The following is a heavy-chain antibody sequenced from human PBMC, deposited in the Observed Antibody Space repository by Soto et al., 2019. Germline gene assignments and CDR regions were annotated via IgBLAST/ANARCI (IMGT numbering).Heavy chain of an antibody. CDR3: ARAATDLYYYGMDV. Sequence: QVQLQESGPGLVKPSETLSLTCTVSGGSVSSGSYYWSWIRQPPGKGLEWIGYIYYSGSTNYNPARKRRVTISVDTSKNQFSLKLSSVTAADTAVYYCARAATDLYYYGMDVWGQGTTVTVSS. J-gene: IGHJ6*02. CDR2: IYYSGST. V-gene: IGHV4-61*01. CDR1: GGSVSSGSYY.